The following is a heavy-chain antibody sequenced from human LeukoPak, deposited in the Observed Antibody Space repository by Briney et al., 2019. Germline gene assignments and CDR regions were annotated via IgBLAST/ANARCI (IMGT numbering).Heavy chain of an antibody. CDR3: AIGGVIVKLDY. V-gene: IGHV4-34*01. CDR2: INHSGST. Sequence: PSETLSLTCAVYGGSFSGYYWSWIRQPPGKGLEWIGEINHSGSTNYNPSLKSRVTISVDTSKNQFSLKLSPVTAADTAVYYCAIGGVIVKLDYWGQGTLVTVSS. D-gene: IGHD3-16*02. CDR1: GGSFSGYY. J-gene: IGHJ4*02.